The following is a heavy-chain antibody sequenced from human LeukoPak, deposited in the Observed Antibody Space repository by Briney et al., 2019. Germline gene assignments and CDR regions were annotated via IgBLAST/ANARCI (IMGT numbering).Heavy chain of an antibody. CDR2: IYTSGST. Sequence: NPSETLSLTCAVYGGSFSSYYWSWIRQPAGKGLEWIGRIYTSGSTNYNPSLKSRVTMSVDTSKNQFSLKLSSVTAADTAVYYCARVSTPVPGEYSGYPIASYYYYGMDVWGQGTTVTVSS. CDR3: ARVSTPVPGEYSGYPIASYYYYGMDV. D-gene: IGHD5-12*01. V-gene: IGHV4-59*10. J-gene: IGHJ6*02. CDR1: GGSFSSYY.